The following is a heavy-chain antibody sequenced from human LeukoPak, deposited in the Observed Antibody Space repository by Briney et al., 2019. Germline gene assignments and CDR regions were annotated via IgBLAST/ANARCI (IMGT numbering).Heavy chain of an antibody. CDR3: ARDYSSGWYFLGY. CDR2: INPNSGGT. CDR1: GYTFTGYY. Sequence: ASVKVSCKASGYTFTGYYMHWVRQAPGQGLEWTGWINPNSGGTNYQGRVTMTRDTSISTAYMELSRLRSDDTAVYYCARDYSSGWYFLGYWGQGTLVTVSS. V-gene: IGHV1-2*02. D-gene: IGHD6-19*01. J-gene: IGHJ4*02.